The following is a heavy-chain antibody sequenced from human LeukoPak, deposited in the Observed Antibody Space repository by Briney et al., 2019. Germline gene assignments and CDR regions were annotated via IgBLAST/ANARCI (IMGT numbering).Heavy chain of an antibody. CDR2: IYYSGST. CDR1: GGSISSGDYY. Sequence: PSQTLSLTCTVSGGSISSGDYYWSWIRQPPGKGLEWIGYIYYSGSTYYNPSLKSRVTISVDTSKNQFSLKLSSVTAADTAVYYCAREYCSGGSCYSDYWGQGTLVTVSS. J-gene: IGHJ4*02. D-gene: IGHD2-15*01. V-gene: IGHV4-30-4*01. CDR3: AREYCSGGSCYSDY.